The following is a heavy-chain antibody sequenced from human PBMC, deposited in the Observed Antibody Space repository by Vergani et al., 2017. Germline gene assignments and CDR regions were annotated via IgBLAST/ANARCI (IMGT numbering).Heavy chain of an antibody. CDR2: IYYSGST. J-gene: IGHJ3*02. D-gene: IGHD3-3*01. CDR1: GGSISSSSYY. Sequence: QLQLQESGPGLVKPSETLSLTCTVSGGSISSSSYYWGWIRQPPGKGLEWIGSIYYSGSTYYNPSLKSRVTISVDTSKNQFSLKLSSVTAADTAVYYCARDPLLRAFDIWGQGRMVTVSS. V-gene: IGHV4-39*07. CDR3: ARDPLLRAFDI.